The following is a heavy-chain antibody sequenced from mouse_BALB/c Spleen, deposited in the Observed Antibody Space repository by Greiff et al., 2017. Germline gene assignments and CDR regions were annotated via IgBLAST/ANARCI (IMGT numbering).Heavy chain of an antibody. CDR1: GFAFSSYD. D-gene: IGHD4-1*01. CDR3: ARRLGRDYYAMDY. V-gene: IGHV5-12-1*01. Sequence: EVQLVESGGGLVKPGGSLKLSCAASGFAFSSYDMSWVRQTPEKRLEWVAYISSGGGSTYYPDTVKGRFTISRDNAKNTLYLQMSSLKSEDTAMYYCARRLGRDYYAMDYWGQGTSVTVSA. CDR2: ISSGGGST. J-gene: IGHJ4*01.